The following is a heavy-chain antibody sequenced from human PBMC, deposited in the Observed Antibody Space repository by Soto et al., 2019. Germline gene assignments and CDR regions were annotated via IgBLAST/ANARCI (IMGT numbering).Heavy chain of an antibody. Sequence: PGGSLRLSCAASGFTFSSYSMNWVRQAPGKGLEWVSSISSSSSYIYYADSVKGRFTISRDNAKNSLYLQMNSLRAEDTAVYYCAKDGLGGYSSSHHLFDPWGQGTLVTVSS. CDR1: GFTFSSYS. CDR2: ISSSSSYI. V-gene: IGHV3-21*01. D-gene: IGHD6-6*01. J-gene: IGHJ5*02. CDR3: AKDGLGGYSSSHHLFDP.